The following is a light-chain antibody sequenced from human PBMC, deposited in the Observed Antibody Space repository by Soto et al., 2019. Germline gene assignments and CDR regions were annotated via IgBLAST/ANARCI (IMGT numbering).Light chain of an antibody. Sequence: QSVLTQPPSVSAAPGQKVTISCSGSSSNIENNYVSWYQQLPGTAPQLLIYDNNQRPSGIPDRFSGSKSGTSATLGITGLQTGDEADYYCGTWDSSLSTVLFGGGTKLTVL. CDR1: SSNIENNY. J-gene: IGLJ2*01. CDR2: DNN. CDR3: GTWDSSLSTVL. V-gene: IGLV1-51*01.